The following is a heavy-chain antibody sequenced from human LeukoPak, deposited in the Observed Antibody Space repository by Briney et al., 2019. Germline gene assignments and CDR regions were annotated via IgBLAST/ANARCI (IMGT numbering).Heavy chain of an antibody. Sequence: PSETLSLTCAVYGGSFIGYYWSWIRQPPGKGLEWIGEINHSGSTNYNPSLKSRVTISVDTSKNQFSLKLSSVTAADTAVYYCASLGGPRWFDPWGQGTLVTVSS. V-gene: IGHV4-34*01. J-gene: IGHJ5*02. CDR1: GGSFIGYY. CDR2: INHSGST. CDR3: ASLGGPRWFDP. D-gene: IGHD3-16*01.